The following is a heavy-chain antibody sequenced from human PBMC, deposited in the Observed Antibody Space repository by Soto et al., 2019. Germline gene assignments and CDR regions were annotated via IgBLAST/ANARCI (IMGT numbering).Heavy chain of an antibody. CDR1: GGTFSSYA. CDR3: ARAIVATTSTDLPKTYYYYYGMDV. J-gene: IGHJ6*02. Sequence: SVKVSCKASGGTFSSYAISWVRQAPGQGLEWMGGIIPIFGTANYAQKFQGRVTITADESTSTAYMELSSLRSEDTAVYYCARAIVATTSTDLPKTYYYYYGMDVWGQGTTVTVSS. CDR2: IIPIFGTA. V-gene: IGHV1-69*13. D-gene: IGHD5-12*01.